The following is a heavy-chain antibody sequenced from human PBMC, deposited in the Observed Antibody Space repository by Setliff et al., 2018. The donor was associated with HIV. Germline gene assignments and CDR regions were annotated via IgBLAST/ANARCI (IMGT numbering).Heavy chain of an antibody. Sequence: SETLSLTCNVSGGSISRNYYWGWIRQPPDKGLEWIGSFHYSGSTSYNPSLRSRVTISVDTSKNQLSLKLTSVTAADTATYYCARSTYYYGSGKGSGWFDPWGQGTLVTVSS. J-gene: IGHJ5*02. CDR3: ARSTYYYGSGKGSGWFDP. D-gene: IGHD3-10*01. CDR2: FHYSGST. V-gene: IGHV4-39*01. CDR1: GGSISRNYY.